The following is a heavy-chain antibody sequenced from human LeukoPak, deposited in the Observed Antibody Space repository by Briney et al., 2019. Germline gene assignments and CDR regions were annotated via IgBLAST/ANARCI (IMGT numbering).Heavy chain of an antibody. CDR2: VNRDGSET. CDR1: GFSLSSHW. CDR3: ARNNGMDV. V-gene: IGHV3-7*03. J-gene: IGHJ6*02. Sequence: GGSLRLSCAASGFSLSSHWMTWVRQVPGRGPEWVANVNRDGSETYYMDSVKGRFTISKDNAKNSLYLQMNSLRAEDTALYHCARNNGMDVWGQGTTVIVSS.